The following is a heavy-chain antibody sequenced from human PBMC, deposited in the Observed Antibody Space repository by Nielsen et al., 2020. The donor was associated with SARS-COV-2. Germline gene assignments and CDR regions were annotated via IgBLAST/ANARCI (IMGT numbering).Heavy chain of an antibody. D-gene: IGHD1-1*01. J-gene: IGHJ6*02. CDR1: GFTFSSYD. CDR2: IGTAGDT. V-gene: IGHV3-13*01. CDR3: ARDLRNVYYYGLDV. Sequence: GGSLRLSCAASGFTFSSYDMHWVRQATGKGLEWVSAIGTAGDTYYPGSVKGRFTISRENAKNSLYLQMNSLRAGDTAVYYCARDLRNVYYYGLDVLGQGTTVTVSS.